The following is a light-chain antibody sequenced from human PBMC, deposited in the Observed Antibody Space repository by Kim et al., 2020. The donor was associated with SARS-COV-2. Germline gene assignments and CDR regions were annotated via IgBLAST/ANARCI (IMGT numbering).Light chain of an antibody. Sequence: ASVGDRVTIPCRASQSISSWLAWYQQKPGKAPKLLIYDASSLESGVPSRFSGSGSGTEFTLTISSLQPDDFATYYCQQYNSYPFTFGPGTKVDIK. V-gene: IGKV1-5*01. J-gene: IGKJ3*01. CDR2: DAS. CDR3: QQYNSYPFT. CDR1: QSISSW.